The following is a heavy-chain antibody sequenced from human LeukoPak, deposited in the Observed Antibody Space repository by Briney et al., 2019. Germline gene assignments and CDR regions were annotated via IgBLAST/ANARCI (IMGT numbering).Heavy chain of an antibody. Sequence: SETLSLTCTVSGGSISSSSYYWGWIRQPPGKGLEWIGSIYYSGNTYYNPSLMSRVTISVDTSKNQFSLNLSSVTAADTAVYFCARAPHFFDISGSRYYFDYWGQGTLVTVSS. D-gene: IGHD3-22*01. CDR3: ARAPHFFDISGSRYYFDY. CDR2: IYYSGNT. J-gene: IGHJ4*02. V-gene: IGHV4-39*07. CDR1: GGSISSSSYY.